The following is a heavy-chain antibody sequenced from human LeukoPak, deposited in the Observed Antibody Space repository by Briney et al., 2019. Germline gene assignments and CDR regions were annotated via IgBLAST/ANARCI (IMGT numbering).Heavy chain of an antibody. D-gene: IGHD3-22*01. J-gene: IGHJ3*02. CDR2: IYSGGST. CDR3: ARASGYIDAFDI. V-gene: IGHV3-53*04. CDR1: GFTFSIYE. Sequence: GGSLRLSCAASGFTFSIYEINWVRQAPGKGLEWVSVIYSGGSTYYADSVKGRFTISRHNSKNTLYLQMNSLRAEDTAVYYCARASGYIDAFDIWGQGTMVTVSS.